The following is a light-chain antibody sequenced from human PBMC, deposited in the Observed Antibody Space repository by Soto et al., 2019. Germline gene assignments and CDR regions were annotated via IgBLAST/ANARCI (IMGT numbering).Light chain of an antibody. CDR3: QEYNNWRPIT. J-gene: IGKJ4*01. Sequence: PGERATIFSRALQSFTTSQLAWYQQKPGQAPRLLIYGASTRATGIPVRFSGSGSGTEFTLTITSLQSEDFAVYYCQEYNNWRPITVGRGTKVDI. V-gene: IGKV3-15*01. CDR2: GAS. CDR1: QSFTTS.